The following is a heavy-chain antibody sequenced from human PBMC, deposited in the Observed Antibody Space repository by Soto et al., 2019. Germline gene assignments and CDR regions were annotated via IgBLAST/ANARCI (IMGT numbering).Heavy chain of an antibody. J-gene: IGHJ4*02. V-gene: IGHV3-23*01. CDR3: AKGHFYDSAATSDY. Sequence: GGSLRLSCAASGFTFSSYAVSWVRRAPGKGLEWVSAISGTGDTPYYADSVKGRFTISRDDSKNTLHLQMNSLRVEDTAVYYCAKGHFYDSAATSDYWGPGTLVTVSS. CDR2: ISGTGDTP. CDR1: GFTFSSYA. D-gene: IGHD3-22*01.